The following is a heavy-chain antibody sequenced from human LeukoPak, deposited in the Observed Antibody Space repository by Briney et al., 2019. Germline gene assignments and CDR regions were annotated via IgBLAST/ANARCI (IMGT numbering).Heavy chain of an antibody. CDR1: GFTFGKYW. D-gene: IGHD3-3*01. J-gene: IGHJ4*02. Sequence: GGSLRLSCVASGFTFGKYWMSWVRQAPGRGLEWVANIKLDGSEKNYVDSVKGRFTISRDNTKNSLYLQMNSLRAEDTAVFYCARDQYDTWSRRGNFDSWGQGTLVIVSS. CDR2: IKLDGSEK. CDR3: ARDQYDTWSRRGNFDS. V-gene: IGHV3-7*03.